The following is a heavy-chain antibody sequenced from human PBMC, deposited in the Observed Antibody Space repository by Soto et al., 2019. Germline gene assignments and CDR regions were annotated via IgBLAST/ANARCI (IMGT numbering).Heavy chain of an antibody. CDR2: IYYSGTT. CDR1: AGSVNSGSYY. D-gene: IGHD5-12*01. J-gene: IGHJ5*02. V-gene: IGHV4-61*01. Sequence: SETLSLTCTVSAGSVNSGSYYWSWIRQPPGKGLEWIGNIYYSGTTDYNPSLKSRVTISVYTSKNQFSLKLSSVTAADTAVYYFARKTSPPTTTYNWFDPWGQGTLFIVSS. CDR3: ARKTSPPTTTYNWFDP.